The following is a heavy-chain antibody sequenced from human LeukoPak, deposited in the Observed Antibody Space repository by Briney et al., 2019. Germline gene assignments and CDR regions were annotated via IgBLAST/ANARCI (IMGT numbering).Heavy chain of an antibody. CDR3: ARGTVAGICRWFDP. J-gene: IGHJ5*02. CDR2: INPNSGGT. D-gene: IGHD6-19*01. CDR1: GYTFTGYY. V-gene: IGHV1-2*02. Sequence: ASVKVSCKASGYTFTGYYMHWVRQAPGQGLEWMGWINPNSGGTNYAQKFQGRVTMTRDTSISTAYMELSRLRSDDAAVYYCARGTVAGICRWFDPWGQGTLVTVSS.